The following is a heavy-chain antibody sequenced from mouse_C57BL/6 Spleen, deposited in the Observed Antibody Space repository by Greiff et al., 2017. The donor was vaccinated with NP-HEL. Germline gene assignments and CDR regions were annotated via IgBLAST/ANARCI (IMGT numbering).Heavy chain of an antibody. CDR2: INPSTGGT. CDR3: AAYGSSPKGFDY. V-gene: IGHV1-42*01. CDR1: GYSFTGYY. J-gene: IGHJ2*01. D-gene: IGHD1-1*01. Sequence: EVQLQQSGPELVKPGASVKISCKASGYSFTGYYMNWVKQSPEKSLEWIGEINPSTGGTTYNQKFKAKATLTVDKSSSTAYMQLKSLTSEDSAVYYCAAYGSSPKGFDYWGQGTTLTVSS.